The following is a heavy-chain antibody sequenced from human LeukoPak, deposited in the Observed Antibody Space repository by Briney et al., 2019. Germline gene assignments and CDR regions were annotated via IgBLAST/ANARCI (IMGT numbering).Heavy chain of an antibody. D-gene: IGHD2-8*01. CDR1: GYTLITYG. J-gene: IGHJ3*02. Sequence: GESVKVSCKASGYTLITYGLRWVRPAPGQGGGGMGWVSADRGDTNNAQKVQGRVTMTTDLSTTTAYMDLRSLRSDDTAVYYCARDPCISTRGVRCSAGFDIWGQGTVVTVSS. V-gene: IGHV1-18*01. CDR3: ARDPCISTRGVRCSAGFDI. CDR2: VSADRGDT.